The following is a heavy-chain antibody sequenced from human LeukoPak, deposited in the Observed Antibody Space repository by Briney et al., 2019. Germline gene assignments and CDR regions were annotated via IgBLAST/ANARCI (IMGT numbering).Heavy chain of an antibody. V-gene: IGHV4-39*01. Sequence: SETLSLTCTVSGGSISSSSYYWGWIRQPPGKGLEWIGTVYYSGNTYYNPSLMSRVTISVDTPKNQFSLRLSSVTAADTAVYYCARLLTNSGCFDYWGQGTLVIVSS. D-gene: IGHD6-19*01. CDR3: ARLLTNSGCFDY. J-gene: IGHJ4*02. CDR1: GGSISSSSYY. CDR2: VYYSGNT.